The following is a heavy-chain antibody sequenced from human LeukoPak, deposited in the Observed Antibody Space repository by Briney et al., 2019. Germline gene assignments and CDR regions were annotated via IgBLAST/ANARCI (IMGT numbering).Heavy chain of an antibody. J-gene: IGHJ3*02. CDR2: IYYSGST. D-gene: IGHD1-26*01. V-gene: IGHV4-59*11. CDR3: ARDPTPRGSLADAFDI. CDR1: GGSISSHY. Sequence: SETLSLTCTVSGGSISSHYWSWIRQPPGKGLEWIGYIYYSGSTNYNPSLKSRVTISVDTSKNQSSLKLSSVTAADTAVYYCARDPTPRGSLADAFDIWGQGTMVTVSS.